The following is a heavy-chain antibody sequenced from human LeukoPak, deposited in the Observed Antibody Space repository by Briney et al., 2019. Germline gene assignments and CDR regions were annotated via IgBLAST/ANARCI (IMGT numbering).Heavy chain of an antibody. Sequence: PSETLSLTCTVSNGPITNYYWSWIRQPPGKGLEWIGYIYYSGSTNYNPSLKSRVTISVDTSKNQFSLRLTSVSAADTAVYYCARGFGYSYGRGYDYWGQGTLVTVSS. CDR3: ARGFGYSYGRGYDY. D-gene: IGHD5-18*01. CDR2: IYYSGST. J-gene: IGHJ4*02. V-gene: IGHV4-59*01. CDR1: NGPITNYY.